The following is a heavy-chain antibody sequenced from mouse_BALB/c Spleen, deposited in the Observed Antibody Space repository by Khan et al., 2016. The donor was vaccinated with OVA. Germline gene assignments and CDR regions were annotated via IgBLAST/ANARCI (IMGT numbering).Heavy chain of an antibody. CDR1: GFTFSSYA. CDR2: ISSGGSYT. CDR3: ARGYDYDGAWFAY. D-gene: IGHD2-4*01. J-gene: IGHJ3*01. V-gene: IGHV5-9-4*01. Sequence: EVELVESGGDLVKPGGSLKLSCAASGFTFSSYAMSWVRQSPEKRLEWVAEISSGGSYTYYPDTVTGRFTISRDNATNTLYLEMISLRSEDTAMYYCARGYDYDGAWFAYWGQGTLVTVSA.